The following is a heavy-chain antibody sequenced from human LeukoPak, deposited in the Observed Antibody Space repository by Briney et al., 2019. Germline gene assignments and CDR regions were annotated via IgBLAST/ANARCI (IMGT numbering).Heavy chain of an antibody. CDR1: GFTFSSYA. CDR3: ALHPPSSPYGMDV. V-gene: IGHV3-23*01. CDR2: ISYSGGST. Sequence: GGSLRLSCAASGFTFSSYAMSWVRQAPGKGLEWVSAISYSGGSTYYADSVKGRFTISRDNSKNTLYLQMNSLRAEDTAVYYCALHPPSSPYGMDVWGQGTTVTVPS. J-gene: IGHJ6*02.